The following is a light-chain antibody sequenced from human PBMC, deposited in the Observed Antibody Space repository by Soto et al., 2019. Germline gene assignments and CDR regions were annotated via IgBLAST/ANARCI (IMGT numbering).Light chain of an antibody. CDR1: SSDVGGYNF. Sequence: QSVLTQPASVSGSPGQSITISCTGTSSDVGGYNFVSWYQQHPGKAPRLIIYEVSSRPSGVSYRFSGSKSGNTASLTISGLQAEDEADYYCSSYTLRNTLVLLGGGTKLPVL. J-gene: IGLJ2*01. CDR2: EVS. V-gene: IGLV2-14*01. CDR3: SSYTLRNTLVL.